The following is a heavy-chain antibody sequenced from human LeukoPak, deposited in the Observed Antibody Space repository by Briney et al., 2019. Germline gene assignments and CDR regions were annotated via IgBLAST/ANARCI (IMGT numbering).Heavy chain of an antibody. CDR3: ARVKDPYDAFDI. V-gene: IGHV4-61*05. CDR1: GGSISSSSYY. Sequence: SETLSLTCTVSGGSISSSSYYWGWIRQPPGKGLEWIGYIYYSGSTNYNPSLKSRVTISVDTSKNQFSLKLSSVTAADTAVYYCARVKDPYDAFDIWGQGTMVTVSS. CDR2: IYYSGST. J-gene: IGHJ3*02.